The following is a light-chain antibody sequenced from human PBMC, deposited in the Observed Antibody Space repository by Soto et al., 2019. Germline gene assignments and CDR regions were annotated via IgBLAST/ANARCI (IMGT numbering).Light chain of an antibody. CDR1: QSLLHGNGYNY. Sequence: DIVMTQSPLSLPVTPGEPASISCRSSQSLLHGNGYNYLDWYLQKPGQSPQLLIYLASSRASGVPDRFSGSGSGTDFTLKISRVEAEDVGVYYCMQALQTPWTFGEGTKLEIK. V-gene: IGKV2-28*01. CDR2: LAS. CDR3: MQALQTPWT. J-gene: IGKJ2*02.